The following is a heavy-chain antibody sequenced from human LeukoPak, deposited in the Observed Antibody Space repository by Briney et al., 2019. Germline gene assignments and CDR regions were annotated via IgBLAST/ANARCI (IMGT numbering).Heavy chain of an antibody. V-gene: IGHV1-2*02. D-gene: IGHD6-19*01. Sequence: ASVKVPCKASGYTFTGYYMHWVRQAPGQGLEWMGWINPNSGGTNYAQKFQGRVTMTRDTSISTAYMELSRLRSDDTAVYYCARGLAGPYYYYYMDVWGKGTTVTISS. CDR3: ARGLAGPYYYYYMDV. J-gene: IGHJ6*03. CDR1: GYTFTGYY. CDR2: INPNSGGT.